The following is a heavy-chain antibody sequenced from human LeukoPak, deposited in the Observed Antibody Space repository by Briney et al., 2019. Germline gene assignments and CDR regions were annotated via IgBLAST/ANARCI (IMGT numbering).Heavy chain of an antibody. CDR1: GGSFSGYY. Sequence: SETLSLTCAVYGGSFSGYYWSWIRQPPGKGLEWIGEINHSGSTNYNPSLKSRVIISVDTSKNQFSLKLSSVTAADTAVYYCARHAVGTSDAFDIWGQGTMVTVSS. CDR2: INHSGST. CDR3: ARHAVGTSDAFDI. J-gene: IGHJ3*02. V-gene: IGHV4-34*01.